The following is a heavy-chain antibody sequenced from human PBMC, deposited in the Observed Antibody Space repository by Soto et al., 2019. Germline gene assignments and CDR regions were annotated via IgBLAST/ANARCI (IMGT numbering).Heavy chain of an antibody. CDR3: AREATQYCSSTSCYYHPRERDSKTSPWFDP. CDR2: INWNGGST. CDR1: GFTFDDYG. V-gene: IGHV3-20*01. Sequence: GGSLRLSCAASGFTFDDYGMSWVRQAPGKGLEWVSGINWNGGSTGYADSVKGRFTISRDNAKNSLYLQMNSLRAEDTALYHCAREATQYCSSTSCYYHPRERDSKTSPWFDPWGQGTLVTVSS. J-gene: IGHJ5*02. D-gene: IGHD2-2*01.